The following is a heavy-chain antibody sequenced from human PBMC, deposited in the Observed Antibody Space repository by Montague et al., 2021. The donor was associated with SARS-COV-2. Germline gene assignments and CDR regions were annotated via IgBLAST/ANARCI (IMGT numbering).Heavy chain of an antibody. D-gene: IGHD5-12*01. V-gene: IGHV4-59*12. CDR1: GGSISSYY. J-gene: IGHJ2*01. Sequence: SETLSLTCTVSGGSISSYYWNWIRRSPGKGLEWIGYVYYSGGTRYSPSLRGRVIISADTSKSQISLRLNSLSAEDTAVYYCAGYRGRFCQFDLWGRGTLVTVS. CDR2: VYYSGGT. CDR3: AGYRGRFCQFDL.